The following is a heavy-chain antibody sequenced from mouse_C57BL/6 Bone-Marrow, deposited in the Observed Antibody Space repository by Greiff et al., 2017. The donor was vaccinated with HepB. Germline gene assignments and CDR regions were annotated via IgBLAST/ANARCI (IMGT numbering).Heavy chain of an antibody. D-gene: IGHD1-1*01. CDR1: GYTFTSYW. Sequence: EVQLQQSGTVLARPGASVKMSCKTSGYTFTSYWMHWVKQRPGQGLEWIGAIYPGNSDTSYNQKFKGKAKLTAVTSASTAYMELSSLTNEDSAVYYCTKGAYYYGPDWYFDVWGTGTTVTVSS. CDR3: TKGAYYYGPDWYFDV. J-gene: IGHJ1*03. V-gene: IGHV1-5*01. CDR2: IYPGNSDT.